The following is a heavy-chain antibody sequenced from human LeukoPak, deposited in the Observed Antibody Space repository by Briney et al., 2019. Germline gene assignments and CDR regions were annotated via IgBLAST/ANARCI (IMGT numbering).Heavy chain of an antibody. CDR2: INPSGGNT. V-gene: IGHV1-46*01. Sequence: ASVKVSCKASGYTFPSYYMHWVRQAPGQGLEWMGVINPSGGNTNSAQKFQGRVTMTRNTSISTAYMELSSLRSEDTAVYYCARGSQWLAYFDYWGQGTLVTVSS. D-gene: IGHD6-19*01. CDR3: ARGSQWLAYFDY. J-gene: IGHJ4*02. CDR1: GYTFPSYY.